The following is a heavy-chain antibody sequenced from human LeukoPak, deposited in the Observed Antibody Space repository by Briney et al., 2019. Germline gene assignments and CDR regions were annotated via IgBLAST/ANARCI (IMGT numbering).Heavy chain of an antibody. J-gene: IGHJ4*02. V-gene: IGHV4-39*01. CDR1: GGSISSSSYY. D-gene: IGHD3-10*01. CDR2: IYYSGST. CDR3: AIRGDFGY. Sequence: SETLSLTCTVSGGSISSSSYYWGWIRQPPGKGLEWIGSIYYSGSTYYNPSLKSRVTISVDTSKNQFSLKLSSVTAADTAVYYCAIRGDFGYWGQGTLVTVSS.